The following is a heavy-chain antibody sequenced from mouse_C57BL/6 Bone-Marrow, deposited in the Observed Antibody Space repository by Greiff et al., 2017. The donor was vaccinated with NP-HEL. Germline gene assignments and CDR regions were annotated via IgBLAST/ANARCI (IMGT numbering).Heavy chain of an antibody. V-gene: IGHV5-15*01. CDR1: GFTFSDYG. CDR3: ARLTGGYWYFDV. D-gene: IGHD4-1*01. J-gene: IGHJ1*03. Sequence: EVQVVESGGGLVQPGGSLKLSCAASGFTFSDYGMAWVRQAPRKGPEWVAFISNLAYSIYYADTVTGRFTIPIENAKNTLYLEMSSLRSEDTAMYYCARLTGGYWYFDVWGTGTTVTVSS. CDR2: ISNLAYSI.